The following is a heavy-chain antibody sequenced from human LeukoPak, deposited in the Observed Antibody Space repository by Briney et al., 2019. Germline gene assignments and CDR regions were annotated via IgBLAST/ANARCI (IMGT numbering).Heavy chain of an antibody. CDR2: ISYSGST. V-gene: IGHV4-39*07. J-gene: IGHJ4*02. CDR3: AGLGVMVLVYQFEY. D-gene: IGHD2-8*01. Sequence: SETLSLTCAVSGGSLTSSKYFWAWIRQPPGKELELIGIISYSGSTDYNPSLKSRVTISTDTSTNQFSLKLTSVTAADTAVYYCAGLGVMVLVYQFEYWGRGTPVTVSS. CDR1: GGSLTSSKYF.